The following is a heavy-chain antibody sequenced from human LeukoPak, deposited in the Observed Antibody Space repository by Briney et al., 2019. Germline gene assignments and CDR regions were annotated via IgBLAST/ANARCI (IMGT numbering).Heavy chain of an antibody. CDR1: GYSFTSYW. Sequence: GESLKISCKGSGYSFTSYWIGWVRQMPGKGLEWMGIIYPGDSDTRYSPSFQGQVTISADKSISTAYLQWSSLKASDTAMYYCARRTSAYCGGDCYSFDYWGQGTLVTVSP. V-gene: IGHV5-51*01. CDR3: ARRTSAYCGGDCYSFDY. CDR2: IYPGDSDT. D-gene: IGHD2-21*02. J-gene: IGHJ4*02.